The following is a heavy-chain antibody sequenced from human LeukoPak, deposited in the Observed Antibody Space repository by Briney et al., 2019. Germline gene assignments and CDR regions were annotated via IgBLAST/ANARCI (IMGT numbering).Heavy chain of an antibody. CDR1: VCWFTRCF. V-gene: IGHV1-46*01. J-gene: IGHJ4*02. Sequence: ASVTVSCLGSVCWFTRCFLLWVGPPPPRGLAWMGIINPSYGSTSYAQKCQGRVTMTRDMSTSTVYMELSSLRSEDTALYYCARAEYLPFWSGYRYFDYWGQGTLVTVSS. D-gene: IGHD3-3*01. CDR3: ARAEYLPFWSGYRYFDY. CDR2: INPSYGST.